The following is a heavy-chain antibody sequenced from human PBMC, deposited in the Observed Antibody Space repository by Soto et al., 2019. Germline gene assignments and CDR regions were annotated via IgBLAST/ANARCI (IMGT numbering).Heavy chain of an antibody. D-gene: IGHD3-3*01. CDR2: IYYSGST. J-gene: IGHJ5*02. CDR3: ARLTRDFWSGYSFWLDP. Sequence: QVQLQESGPGLFEPSETLALHYTVSGGSVSSASYYWSWIRQPPGKGLEYIGYIYYSGSTNYNPSLKSRVTISVDTSKNQFSLKLSFVTAADTAVYYCARLTRDFWSGYSFWLDPWGQGTLVTVSS. CDR1: GGSVSSASYY. V-gene: IGHV4-61*01.